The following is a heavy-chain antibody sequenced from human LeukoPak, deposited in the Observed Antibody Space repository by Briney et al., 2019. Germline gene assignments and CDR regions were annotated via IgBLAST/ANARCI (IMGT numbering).Heavy chain of an antibody. J-gene: IGHJ4*02. CDR2: IYYSGST. CDR1: GGSISSGGYY. Sequence: SETLSLTCTVSGGSISSGGYYWSWIRQHPGKGLEWIGYIYYSGSTYYNPSLKSRVTISVDTSKNQFSLKLSSVTAADTAVYYCARGYSSGWYWPAKPPGTAFDYWGQGTLVTVSS. D-gene: IGHD6-19*01. CDR3: ARGYSSGWYWPAKPPGTAFDY. V-gene: IGHV4-31*03.